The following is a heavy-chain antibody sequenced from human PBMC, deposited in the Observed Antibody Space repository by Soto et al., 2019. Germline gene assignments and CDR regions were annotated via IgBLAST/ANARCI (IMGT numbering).Heavy chain of an antibody. CDR1: GYSFTSYW. Sequence: PGESLKISCKGSGYSFTSYWIGWVRQMPGKGLEWMGIIYPGDSDTRYSPSFQGQVTISADKSISAAYLQWSSLKASDTAMYYCARLIQYCGGDCYGGPVDPWGQGTLVTVSS. D-gene: IGHD2-21*02. V-gene: IGHV5-51*01. CDR3: ARLIQYCGGDCYGGPVDP. CDR2: IYPGDSDT. J-gene: IGHJ5*02.